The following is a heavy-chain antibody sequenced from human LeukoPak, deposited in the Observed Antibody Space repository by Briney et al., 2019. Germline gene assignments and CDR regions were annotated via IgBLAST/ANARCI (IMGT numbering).Heavy chain of an antibody. Sequence: GGSLRLSCAASGFTFSTYSMNWVRHAPGKGLEWVSSISSSSDYIYYADSVRGRFTISRDNAKNSLYLQMNSLRAEDTAVYYCVREVQWELEAFDYWGQGTLVAVSS. V-gene: IGHV3-21*01. D-gene: IGHD1-26*01. CDR1: GFTFSTYS. CDR3: VREVQWELEAFDY. J-gene: IGHJ4*02. CDR2: ISSSSDYI.